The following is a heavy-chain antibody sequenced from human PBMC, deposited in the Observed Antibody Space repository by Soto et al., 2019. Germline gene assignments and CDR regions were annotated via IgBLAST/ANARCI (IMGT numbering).Heavy chain of an antibody. D-gene: IGHD2-15*01. J-gene: IGHJ6*02. V-gene: IGHV3-33*01. Sequence: GGSLRLSCAASGFTFSSYGVHWVRQAPGKGLEWVAVIWYDGSNKYYADSVKGRFTISRDNSKNTLYLQMNSLRAEDTAVYYCARDVRDIVVVVAATLHGMDVWGQGTTVTVSS. CDR1: GFTFSSYG. CDR3: ARDVRDIVVVVAATLHGMDV. CDR2: IWYDGSNK.